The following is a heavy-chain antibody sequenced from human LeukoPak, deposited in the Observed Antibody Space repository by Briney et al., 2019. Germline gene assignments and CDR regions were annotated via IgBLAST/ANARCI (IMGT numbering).Heavy chain of an antibody. V-gene: IGHV4-38-2*02. CDR2: IYHSGST. D-gene: IGHD2-2*01. CDR3: AKRYCSSTTCCDDRGAFDY. CDR1: GYSISSGNY. J-gene: IGHJ4*02. Sequence: SETLSLTCTVSGYSISSGNYWDWIRQPPGKGLEWIGSIYHSGSTYYNPSLKSRVTISVDTSKNQFSLKLSSVTAADTAVYYCAKRYCSSTTCCDDRGAFDYWGQGTLVTVSS.